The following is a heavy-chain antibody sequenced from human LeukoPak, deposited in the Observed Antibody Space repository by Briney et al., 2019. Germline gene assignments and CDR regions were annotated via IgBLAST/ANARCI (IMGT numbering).Heavy chain of an antibody. CDR1: GGSFSGYY. Sequence: PSETLSLTCAVYGGSFSGYYWSWIRQPPGKGLEWIGEINHSGSTNYNPSLKSRVTISVDTSKSQFSLRLSSVTAADTAVYYCARLPRGYYGDYQIDYWGQGTLVTVSS. J-gene: IGHJ4*02. D-gene: IGHD4-17*01. CDR2: INHSGST. CDR3: ARLPRGYYGDYQIDY. V-gene: IGHV4-34*01.